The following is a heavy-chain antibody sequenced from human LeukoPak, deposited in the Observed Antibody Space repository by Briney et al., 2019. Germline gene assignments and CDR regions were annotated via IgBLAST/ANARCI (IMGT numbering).Heavy chain of an antibody. CDR1: GGTFSSYA. Sequence: SAKVSCKASGGTFSSYAISWVRPAPGQGLEWMGEIIPIFGTANYAQKFQGRVTITADESTSTAYMEVSSLRSEDTAVYYCAREGAVPYDSSGYYYPLDIWGQGTMVTVSS. CDR2: IIPIFGTA. V-gene: IGHV1-69*01. CDR3: AREGAVPYDSSGYYYPLDI. J-gene: IGHJ3*02. D-gene: IGHD3-22*01.